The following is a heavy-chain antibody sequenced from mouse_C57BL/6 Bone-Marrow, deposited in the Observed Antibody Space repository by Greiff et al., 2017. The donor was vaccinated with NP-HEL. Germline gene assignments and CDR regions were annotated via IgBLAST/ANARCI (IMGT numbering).Heavy chain of an antibody. J-gene: IGHJ2*01. V-gene: IGHV1-76*01. CDR3: ARNYYGSSFDY. CDR2: IYPGSGNT. CDR1: GYTFTDYY. D-gene: IGHD1-1*01. Sequence: VQLQQSGAELVRPGASVKLSCKASGYTFTDYYINWVKQRPGQGLEWIARIYPGSGNTYYNEKFKGKATLTAEESSSTAYMQLSSLTSEDSAVYFCARNYYGSSFDYWGQGTTLTVSS.